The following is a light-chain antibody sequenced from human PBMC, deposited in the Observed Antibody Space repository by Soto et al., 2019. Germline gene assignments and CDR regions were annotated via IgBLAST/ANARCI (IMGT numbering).Light chain of an antibody. CDR1: SSNIGMNT. V-gene: IGLV1-44*01. CDR2: SNN. J-gene: IGLJ2*01. Sequence: QSVLTQAPSASGTPGQGVTISCSGGSSNIGMNTVNWYQQLPGMAPKVLIYSNNQRPSGVPVRFSGSKSGTSASLAISGLQSDDEADYYCASWDASLNGHVVFGGGTKLTVL. CDR3: ASWDASLNGHVV.